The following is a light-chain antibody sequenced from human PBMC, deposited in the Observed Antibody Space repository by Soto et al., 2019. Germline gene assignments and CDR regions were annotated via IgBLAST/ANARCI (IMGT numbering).Light chain of an antibody. CDR2: DAS. Sequence: DIQMTQSPSTLSASVGDRVTITCRASQSISRSLAWYQQKPGKAPSLLIYDASSLEGGVPSRFSGSGFGTEFTLTITNSQPPDFATYYCQQYSDFLISFGPGTTVDFK. J-gene: IGKJ3*01. CDR1: QSISRS. V-gene: IGKV1-5*01. CDR3: QQYSDFLIS.